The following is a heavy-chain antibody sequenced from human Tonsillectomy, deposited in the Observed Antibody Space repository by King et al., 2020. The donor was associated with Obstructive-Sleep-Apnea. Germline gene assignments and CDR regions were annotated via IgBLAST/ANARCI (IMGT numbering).Heavy chain of an antibody. V-gene: IGHV1-46*01. Sequence: VQLVESGAEVKKPGASVKVSCKASGYTFTSYLIHCVRQAPGQGLEWMGVINPVDETKSYAQRFQGRVTMTRDTSTSTVYMELSSLRSEDTAVYYCARSLPAYCRSASCYAGDYWGQGTLVTVSS. J-gene: IGHJ4*02. CDR3: ARSLPAYCRSASCYAGDY. CDR1: GYTFTSYL. CDR2: INPVDETK. D-gene: IGHD2-2*01.